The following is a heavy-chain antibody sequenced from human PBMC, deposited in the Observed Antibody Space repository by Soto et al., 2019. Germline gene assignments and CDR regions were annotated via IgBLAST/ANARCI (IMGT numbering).Heavy chain of an antibody. CDR2: VYDNGRS. CDR3: ARGVGSRPPGY. CDR1: GGSISVYY. V-gene: IGHV4-59*01. D-gene: IGHD2-15*01. J-gene: IGHJ4*02. Sequence: PSETLSLTCTISGGSISVYYWSWFRQSPRQGLEWIGYVYDNGRSYYSPSLKSRVTISADTSKNQISLKLSSATAADTAVYYCARGVGSRPPGYWGRGTVVTVS.